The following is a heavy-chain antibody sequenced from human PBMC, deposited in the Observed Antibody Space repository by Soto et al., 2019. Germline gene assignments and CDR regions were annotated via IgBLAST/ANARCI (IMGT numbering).Heavy chain of an antibody. Sequence: PGGSLRLSCAASGFTFSSYAMSWVRQAPGKGLEWVSAISGSGGSTYYADSVKGRFTISRDNSKNTLYLQMNSLRAEGTAVYYCARDVSDIVVVPAAVFDYWGQGTLVTVSS. CDR1: GFTFSSYA. CDR2: ISGSGGST. D-gene: IGHD2-2*01. CDR3: ARDVSDIVVVPAAVFDY. V-gene: IGHV3-23*01. J-gene: IGHJ4*02.